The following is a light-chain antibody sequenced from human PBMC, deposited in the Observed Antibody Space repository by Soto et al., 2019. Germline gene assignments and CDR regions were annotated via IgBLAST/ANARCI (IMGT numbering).Light chain of an antibody. CDR1: QSVDSN. Sequence: THAARPLFMSPGERAIFSCRASQSVDSNLAWYQQKLGQAPRLLIYDASTRATGIPARFSGSGSGTEFTLTISSLQSEDFAIYYCQPYYVWNRFGGGTK. CDR2: DAS. V-gene: IGKV3D-15*01. CDR3: QPYYVWNR. J-gene: IGKJ4*01.